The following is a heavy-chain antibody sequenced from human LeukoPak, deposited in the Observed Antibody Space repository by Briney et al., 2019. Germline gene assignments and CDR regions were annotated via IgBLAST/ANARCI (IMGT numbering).Heavy chain of an antibody. Sequence: ASVKVPCKASGGTFSSYAISWVRQAPGQGLEWMGRIIPILGIANYAQKFQGRVTITADKSTSTAYMELSSLRSEDTAVYYCARDRVVVTGYYYYGMDVWGQGTTVTVSS. V-gene: IGHV1-69*04. J-gene: IGHJ6*02. CDR2: IIPILGIA. CDR1: GGTFSSYA. D-gene: IGHD2-15*01. CDR3: ARDRVVVTGYYYYGMDV.